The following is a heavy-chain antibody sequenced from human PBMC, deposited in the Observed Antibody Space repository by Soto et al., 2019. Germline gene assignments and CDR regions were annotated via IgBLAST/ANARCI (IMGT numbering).Heavy chain of an antibody. CDR3: ARDPRQDCSGETCYYS. J-gene: IGHJ4*02. CDR2: IIPVFDTT. Sequence: QVHLVQSGAEVKKPGSSVKVSCKASGGTLISYAVNWVRQAPGQGLEWVGGIIPVFDTTNYGEKFQGRVTITADESTSTTYMELSSLKSEDTAVYYCARDPRQDCSGETCYYSWGQGTLVTVSS. D-gene: IGHD2-15*01. CDR1: GGTLISYA. V-gene: IGHV1-69*01.